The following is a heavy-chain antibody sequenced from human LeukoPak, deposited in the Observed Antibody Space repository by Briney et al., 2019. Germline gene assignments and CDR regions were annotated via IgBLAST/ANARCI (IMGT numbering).Heavy chain of an antibody. CDR3: ARDPGDTDWYNFDF. V-gene: IGHV4-59*11. CDR2: IHSSGST. D-gene: IGHD3-9*01. CDR1: GGSLSGHF. J-gene: IGHJ4*02. Sequence: PSETLSLTCTVSGGSLSGHFWSWFRRPPGKGQENIGYIHSSGSTNYNPSYKSRVTVSLEMSKNQFSLSLSSVTAADTAVYYCARDPGDTDWYNFDFWGQGILVTVSS.